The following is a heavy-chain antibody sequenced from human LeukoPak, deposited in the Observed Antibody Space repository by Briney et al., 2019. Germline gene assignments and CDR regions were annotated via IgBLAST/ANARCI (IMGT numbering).Heavy chain of an antibody. V-gene: IGHV3-11*04. D-gene: IGHD1-26*01. CDR2: ISSSGTTI. J-gene: IGHJ4*02. Sequence: GGSLRLSCAASGFTFSDYYMSWIRQAPGKGLEWASFISSSGTTIYFADSVKGRFTISRDNAKNSLYLQMNSLRAEDTGVYYCAREGVVGATANHYDYWGQGSLVTVSS. CDR1: GFTFSDYY. CDR3: AREGVVGATANHYDY.